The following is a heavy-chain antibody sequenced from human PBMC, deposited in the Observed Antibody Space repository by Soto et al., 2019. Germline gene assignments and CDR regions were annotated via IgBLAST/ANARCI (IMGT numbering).Heavy chain of an antibody. V-gene: IGHV1-2*02. Sequence: ASVKVSCKASGYTFTGYYMHWVRQAPGQGLEWMGWINPNSGGTNYAQKFQGRVTMTRDTSISTAYMELSRLRSDDTAVYYCARERIAAAGAYYYGMDVWGQGTTVTV. CDR3: ARERIAAAGAYYYGMDV. D-gene: IGHD6-13*01. J-gene: IGHJ6*02. CDR1: GYTFTGYY. CDR2: INPNSGGT.